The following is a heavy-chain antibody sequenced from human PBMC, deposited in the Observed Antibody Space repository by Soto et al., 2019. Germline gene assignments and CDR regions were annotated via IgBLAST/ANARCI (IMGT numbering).Heavy chain of an antibody. Sequence: ASVKVSCKASGGTFSSYTISWVRQAPGQGLEWMGRIIPILGIANYAQKFQGRVTITADKSTSTAYMELSSLRSEDTAVYYCARDVPQGLGFDPWGQGTLVTVSS. D-gene: IGHD2-2*01. J-gene: IGHJ5*02. CDR3: ARDVPQGLGFDP. CDR1: GGTFSSYT. V-gene: IGHV1-69*04. CDR2: IIPILGIA.